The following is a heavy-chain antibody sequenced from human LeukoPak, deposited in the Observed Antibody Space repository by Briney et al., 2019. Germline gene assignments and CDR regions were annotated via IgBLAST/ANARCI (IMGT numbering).Heavy chain of an antibody. D-gene: IGHD3-22*01. V-gene: IGHV3-23*01. CDR3: AKEWYSSGYHGFDY. Sequence: PGGSLRLSCAASGFTVSNNYMRWVRQAPGKGLEWVSAITGSSSHTYYADSMRGRFTISRDNSKNTLYLQINNLRDEDTAVYYCAKEWYSSGYHGFDYWGQGTLVTVSS. J-gene: IGHJ4*02. CDR2: ITGSSSHT. CDR1: GFTVSNNY.